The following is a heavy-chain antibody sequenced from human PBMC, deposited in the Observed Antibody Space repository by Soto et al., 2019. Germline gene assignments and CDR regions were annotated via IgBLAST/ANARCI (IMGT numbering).Heavy chain of an antibody. CDR1: SGSFSGYY. J-gene: IGHJ1*01. D-gene: IGHD3-16*02. CDR2: ISHSGST. Sequence: QVQLQQWGAGLLKPSETLSLRCVVNSGSFSGYYWTWIRQTPGKGLEWIGEISHSGSTNYNPSLMSRVTISADTSTTQFSLRLRSATASDTALCFSARLYESGRRYLPLPVSWGQSTLVPVTS. CDR3: ARLYESGRRYLPLPVS. V-gene: IGHV4-34*01.